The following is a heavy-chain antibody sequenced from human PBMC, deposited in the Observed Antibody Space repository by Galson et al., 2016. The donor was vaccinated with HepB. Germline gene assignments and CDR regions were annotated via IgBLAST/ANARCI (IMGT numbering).Heavy chain of an antibody. CDR2: IWYDGSNK. Sequence: SLRLSCAASGFTFSSFGMHWVRQAPGKGLEWVAVIWYDGSNKYYADSVKGRFTISRDNSKNTLYLQMNSLPAEDTAVYYCARDPSSIAAAGRGDYWGQGTLVTVSS. CDR1: GFTFSSFG. D-gene: IGHD6-13*01. CDR3: ARDPSSIAAAGRGDY. V-gene: IGHV3-33*01. J-gene: IGHJ4*02.